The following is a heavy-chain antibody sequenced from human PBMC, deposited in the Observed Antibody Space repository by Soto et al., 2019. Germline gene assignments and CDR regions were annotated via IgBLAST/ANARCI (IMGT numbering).Heavy chain of an antibody. CDR2: INGRDGAI. D-gene: IGHD3-3*02. V-gene: IGHV3-48*02. CDR3: ARDHLWAFDY. Sequence: PGGSLRLSCAASGFSFSVYSMNWVRQAPGKGLEWVSYINGRDGAINYVDSVKGRFTISIDNAKSSLYLQMNSLRDEDTAVYFCARDHLWAFDYWGQGVLVTVSS. J-gene: IGHJ4*02. CDR1: GFSFSVYS.